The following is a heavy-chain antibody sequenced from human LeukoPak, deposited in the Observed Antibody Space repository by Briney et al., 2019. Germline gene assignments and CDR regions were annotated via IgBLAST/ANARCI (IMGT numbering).Heavy chain of an antibody. CDR1: GFTFSSYS. J-gene: IGHJ4*02. CDR3: ARTLRAYYFDY. CDR2: ISYDGSNK. V-gene: IGHV3-30*19. Sequence: GGSLRLSCAASGFTFSSYSMNWVRQAPGKGLEWVAVISYDGSNKYYADSVKGRFTISRDNSKNTLYLQMNSLRAEDTAVYYCARTLRAYYFDYWGQGTLVTVSS.